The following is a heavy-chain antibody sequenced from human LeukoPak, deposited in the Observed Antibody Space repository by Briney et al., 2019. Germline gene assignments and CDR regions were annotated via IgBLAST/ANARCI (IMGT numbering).Heavy chain of an antibody. V-gene: IGHV4-4*07. CDR3: ARDIVATTGYYYYYMDV. D-gene: IGHD5-12*01. CDR2: IYTSGST. Sequence: SETLSLTCTVSGGSISSYYWSWIRQPAGKGLEWIGRIYTSGSTNYNPSLKSRVTMSVDTSKNQFSLKLSSVTAADTAVYYCARDIVATTGYYYYYMDVWGKGTTVTVSS. CDR1: GGSISSYY. J-gene: IGHJ6*03.